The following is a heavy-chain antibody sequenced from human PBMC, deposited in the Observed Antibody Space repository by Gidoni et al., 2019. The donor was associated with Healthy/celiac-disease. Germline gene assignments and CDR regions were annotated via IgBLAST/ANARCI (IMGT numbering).Heavy chain of an antibody. CDR2: IWYDGSNK. V-gene: IGHV3-33*01. J-gene: IGHJ6*02. CDR1: GFTFRRYG. Sequence: QVQLVESGGGVVQPGRSLRLSCAASGFTFRRYGMHWVRQAPGKGLEWVAVIWYDGSNKYYADSVKGRFTISRDNSKNTLYLQMNSLRAEDTAVYYCARDCEYYDFWSGSEDGMDVWGQGTTVTVSS. D-gene: IGHD3-3*01. CDR3: ARDCEYYDFWSGSEDGMDV.